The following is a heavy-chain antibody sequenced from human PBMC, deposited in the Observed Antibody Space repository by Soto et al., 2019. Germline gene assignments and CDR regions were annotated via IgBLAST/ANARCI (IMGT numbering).Heavy chain of an antibody. CDR1: GFTFSSYA. CDR2: ISGSGGST. CDR3: AKVRGSYYYGSGSYYNPGY. V-gene: IGHV3-23*01. D-gene: IGHD3-10*01. J-gene: IGHJ4*02. Sequence: GGSLRLSCAASGFTFSSYAMSWVRQAPGKGLEWVSAISGSGGSTYYADSVKGRFTISRDNSKNTLYLQMNSLRAEDTAVYYCAKVRGSYYYGSGSYYNPGYRGQGTLVTVSS.